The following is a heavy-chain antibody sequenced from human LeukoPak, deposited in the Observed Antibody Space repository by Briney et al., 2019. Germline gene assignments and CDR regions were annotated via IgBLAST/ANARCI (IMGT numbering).Heavy chain of an antibody. CDR1: GFTFSSYW. D-gene: IGHD3-22*01. V-gene: IGHV3-21*01. CDR3: AGDLNYYDSSGYYHTTPTFDP. Sequence: GGSLRLSCAVSGFTFSSYWMHWVRQAPGKGLEWVPSISSSSSYIYYADSVKGRFTISRDNAKNSLYLQMNSLRAEDTAVYYCAGDLNYYDSSGYYHTTPTFDPWGQGTLVTVSS. CDR2: ISSSSSYI. J-gene: IGHJ5*02.